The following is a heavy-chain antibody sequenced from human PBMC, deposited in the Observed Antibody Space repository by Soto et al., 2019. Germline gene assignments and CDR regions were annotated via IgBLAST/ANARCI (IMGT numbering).Heavy chain of an antibody. V-gene: IGHV4-4*07. D-gene: IGHD1-26*01. Sequence: QVQLQESGPGLVKPSETLSLTCTVSGGSINGYYWTWIRQPAGKGLEWIGRIYTSGTTSYNPSLKSRVTMSLDTSMTQFTLRLTSVTAAVTAVYYCARDSVGISSPGVYWGRGTLVTVSS. CDR3: ARDSVGISSPGVY. CDR1: GGSINGYY. J-gene: IGHJ4*02. CDR2: IYTSGTT.